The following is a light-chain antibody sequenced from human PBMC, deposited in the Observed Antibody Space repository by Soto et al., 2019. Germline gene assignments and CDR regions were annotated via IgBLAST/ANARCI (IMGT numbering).Light chain of an antibody. J-gene: IGLJ2*01. CDR2: SNN. CDR3: TAWDDSLNGMI. CDR1: SSNLGSNN. V-gene: IGLV1-44*01. Sequence: QSVLNQAPSASGTPGQRVTISCSGSSSNLGSNNVNWYQQVPGTAPKFLIYSNNQRPSGVPDRFSGSKSGTSASLAISGLQSEDEADYYCTAWDDSLNGMIFGGGTKLTVL.